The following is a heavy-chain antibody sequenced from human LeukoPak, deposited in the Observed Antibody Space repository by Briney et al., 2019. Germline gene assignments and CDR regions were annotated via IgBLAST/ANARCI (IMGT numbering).Heavy chain of an antibody. Sequence: GGSLRLSCAASGFTFSSNYMSWVRQAPGKGLEWVSVIYSGGSTYYADSVKGRFTISRDNSKNTLYLQMNSLRAEDTAVYYCAREATTVITGYFDYWGQGTLVTVSS. J-gene: IGHJ4*02. CDR1: GFTFSSNY. CDR3: AREATTVITGYFDY. V-gene: IGHV3-66*01. D-gene: IGHD4-17*01. CDR2: IYSGGST.